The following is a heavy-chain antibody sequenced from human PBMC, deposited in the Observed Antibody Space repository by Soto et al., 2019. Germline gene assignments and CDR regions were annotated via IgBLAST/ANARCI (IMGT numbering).Heavy chain of an antibody. V-gene: IGHV4-31*03. D-gene: IGHD6-6*01. J-gene: IGHJ4*02. CDR2: IYYSGST. Sequence: SETLSLTCTVSGGSISSGGYYWSWIRQHPGKGLEWIGYIYYSGSTYYNPSLKSRVTISVDTSKNQFSLKLSSVTAADTAVYYCATGREKYSSSSLSTLGNYQVIAEYYFDYWGQGTLVTVSS. CDR1: GGSISSGGYY. CDR3: ATGREKYSSSSLSTLGNYQVIAEYYFDY.